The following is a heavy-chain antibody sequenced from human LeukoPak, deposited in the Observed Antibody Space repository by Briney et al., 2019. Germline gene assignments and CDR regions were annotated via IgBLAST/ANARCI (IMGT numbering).Heavy chain of an antibody. CDR2: ISGSGGST. J-gene: IGHJ4*02. CDR1: GFTFSDYA. CDR3: AKSVESAVTTNPYFDF. D-gene: IGHD4-17*01. Sequence: GGSLRLSCAASGFTFSDYAMNWVRQALGRGLKWVSVISGSGGSTYNADSMKGRYTISRDNSKNILYLQMNSLRAEDTAVYYCAKSVESAVTTNPYFDFWGQGALVTVSS. V-gene: IGHV3-23*01.